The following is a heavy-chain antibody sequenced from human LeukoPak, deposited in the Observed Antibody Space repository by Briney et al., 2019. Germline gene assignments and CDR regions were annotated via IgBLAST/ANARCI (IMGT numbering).Heavy chain of an antibody. Sequence: PGGSLRLSCAASGFTFSSYGMSWVRQAPGKGLEWVSAISSSGGRTDNADSVKGRFTISRDNSMNRLYLQMNSLRAEDTAIYYCATGAYFADWGQGTLVTVSS. V-gene: IGHV3-23*01. CDR2: ISSSGGRT. J-gene: IGHJ4*02. CDR3: ATGAYFAD. CDR1: GFTFSSYG. D-gene: IGHD2-21*01.